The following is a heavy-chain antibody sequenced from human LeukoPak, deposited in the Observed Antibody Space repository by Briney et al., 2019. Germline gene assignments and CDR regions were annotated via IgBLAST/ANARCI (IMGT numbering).Heavy chain of an antibody. CDR1: GFTFSSCR. D-gene: IGHD5-18*01. J-gene: IGHJ4*02. V-gene: IGHV3-23*01. CDR3: AKDSLWFLYYFDY. Sequence: PGGSLRLSCAASGFTFSSCRMSWVRQAPGKGQEWVSAISGSGGSTYYADSVKGRFTISRDNSKNTLYLQMNSLRAEDTAVYYCAKDSLWFLYYFDYWGQGTLVTVSS. CDR2: ISGSGGST.